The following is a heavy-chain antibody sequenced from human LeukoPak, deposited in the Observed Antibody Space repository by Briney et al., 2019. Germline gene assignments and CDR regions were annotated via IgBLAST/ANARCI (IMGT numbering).Heavy chain of an antibody. CDR3: ANPAAAVDY. J-gene: IGHJ4*02. D-gene: IGHD6-13*01. CDR2: ISYDGSNK. V-gene: IGHV3-30*18. Sequence: TGGSLRLSCAASGFTFSSYGMHWVRQAPGKGLEWVAVISYDGSNKYYADSVKGRFTISRDNSKNTLYLQMNSLRAEDTAVYYCANPAAAVDYWGQGTLVTVPS. CDR1: GFTFSSYG.